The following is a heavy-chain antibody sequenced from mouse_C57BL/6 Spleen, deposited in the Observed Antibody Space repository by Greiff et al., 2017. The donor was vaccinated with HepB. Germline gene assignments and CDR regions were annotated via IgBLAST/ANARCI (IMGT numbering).Heavy chain of an antibody. D-gene: IGHD1-1*01. CDR1: GYTFTSYW. J-gene: IGHJ2*01. Sequence: QVQLQQSGAELVRPGTSVKLSCKASGYTFTSYWMHWVKQRPGQGLEWIGVIDPSDSYTNYNQKFKGKATLTVDTSSSTAYMQLSSLTSEDSAVYYCAITTVVRGYFDYWGQGTTLTVSS. CDR3: AITTVVRGYFDY. CDR2: IDPSDSYT. V-gene: IGHV1-59*01.